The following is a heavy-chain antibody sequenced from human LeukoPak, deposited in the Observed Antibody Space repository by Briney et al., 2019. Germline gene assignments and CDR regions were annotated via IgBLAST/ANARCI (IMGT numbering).Heavy chain of an antibody. CDR3: ASVCSGGSCYFGAFDI. Sequence: SETLSLTCTVSGGSISSYYWSWIRQPPGKGLEWIGYIYYSGSTNYNPSLKSRVTISVDTSKNQFSLKLSSVTAADTAVYYCASVCSGGSCYFGAFDIWGQGTMVTVSS. D-gene: IGHD2-15*01. V-gene: IGHV4-59*12. CDR1: GGSISSYY. J-gene: IGHJ3*02. CDR2: IYYSGST.